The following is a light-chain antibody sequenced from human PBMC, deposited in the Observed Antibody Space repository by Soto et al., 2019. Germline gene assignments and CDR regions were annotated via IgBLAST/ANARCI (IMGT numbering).Light chain of an antibody. CDR3: CSNAGISTSSHVV. Sequence: QSALTQPASVSGSPGQAITISCTGTSNDVGSYNLVSWYQQHPGKAPKLMIYEGTKRPSGVSNRFTGSKSGNTASLTISGLQAEDEADYYCCSNAGISTSSHVVFGGGTKLTVL. CDR1: SNDVGSYNL. V-gene: IGLV2-23*01. CDR2: EGT. J-gene: IGLJ2*01.